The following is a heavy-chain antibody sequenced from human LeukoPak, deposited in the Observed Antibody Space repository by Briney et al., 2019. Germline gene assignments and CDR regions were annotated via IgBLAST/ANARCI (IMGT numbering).Heavy chain of an antibody. CDR3: ARDITMILVAGDAFDI. CDR2: ISAYSGNT. D-gene: IGHD3-22*01. Sequence: ASVKVSCKASGYPFTSYGITWVRQAPGQGLEWMGWISAYSGNTNYAQNLQGRVTMTTDSSTSTTYMELRSLRSDDTAVYYCARDITMILVAGDAFDIWGQGTMVTVSS. CDR1: GYPFTSYG. J-gene: IGHJ3*02. V-gene: IGHV1-18*01.